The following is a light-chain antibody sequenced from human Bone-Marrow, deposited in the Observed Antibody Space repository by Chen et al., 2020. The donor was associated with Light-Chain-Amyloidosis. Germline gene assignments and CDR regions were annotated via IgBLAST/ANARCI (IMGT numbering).Light chain of an antibody. V-gene: IGKV1-39*01. Sequence: DIQLTQSPSSLSAFVGDRVTITCRASRDIGTYLNWYQYKPGKIPNLLIYGASSLLSGVPSRFSGSGSGTDFTLTSASLQPEDFATYYCQQSHSIPRTFGQGTKVDI. CDR3: QQSHSIPRT. CDR2: GAS. CDR1: RDIGTY. J-gene: IGKJ2*01.